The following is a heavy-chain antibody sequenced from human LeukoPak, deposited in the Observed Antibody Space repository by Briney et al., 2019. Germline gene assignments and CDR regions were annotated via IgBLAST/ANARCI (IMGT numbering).Heavy chain of an antibody. J-gene: IGHJ6*02. CDR3: AAATYYYDSSGYFGAAEIHGMDV. CDR1: GYTFTSYY. CDR2: INPSGGST. D-gene: IGHD3-22*01. Sequence: GASVKVSCKASGYTFTSYYMHWVRQAPGQGLEWMGIINPSGGSTSYAQKFQGRVTMTRDTSTSTVYMELSSLRSEDTAVYYCAAATYYYDSSGYFGAAEIHGMDVWGQGTTVTVSS. V-gene: IGHV1-46*01.